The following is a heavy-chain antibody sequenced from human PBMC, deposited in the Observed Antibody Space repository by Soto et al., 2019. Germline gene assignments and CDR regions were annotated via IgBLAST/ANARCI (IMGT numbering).Heavy chain of an antibody. CDR3: ARREGTGWAY. Sequence: GESLKISCKASGYIFSGYWIGWVRQMPGRGLEWMGVIYPGDSDTRYSPSFQGQVTISADKSNSTAYLQWTNLKASDTAIYYCARREGTGWAYWGQGTLVTVSS. CDR2: IYPGDSDT. J-gene: IGHJ4*02. D-gene: IGHD6-19*01. V-gene: IGHV5-51*01. CDR1: GYIFSGYW.